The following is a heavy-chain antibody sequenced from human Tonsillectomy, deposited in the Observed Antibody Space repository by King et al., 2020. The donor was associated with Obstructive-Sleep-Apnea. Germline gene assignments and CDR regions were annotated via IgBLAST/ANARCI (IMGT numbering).Heavy chain of an antibody. CDR3: AGPGGYSAYDPINLDY. CDR2: IYYGDST. CDR1: GFTVSSNY. Sequence: VQLVESGGGLVQPGGSLRLSCAASGFTVSSNYMSWVRQAPGKGLEWVSVIYYGDSTYYVDSVKGRFTISRDSSKNTLYLQMSSLRAEDTAVYYCAGPGGYSAYDPINLDYWGQGTLVTVSS. D-gene: IGHD5-12*01. V-gene: IGHV3-66*04. J-gene: IGHJ4*02.